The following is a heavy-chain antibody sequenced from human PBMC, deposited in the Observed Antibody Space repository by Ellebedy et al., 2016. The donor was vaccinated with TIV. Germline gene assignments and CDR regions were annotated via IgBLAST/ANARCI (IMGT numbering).Heavy chain of an antibody. D-gene: IGHD6-13*01. Sequence: GESLKISCAASGFTVSNIYMSWVRQAPGKGLEWVSVIYSGGSTYYADSVKGRFNISRDNAKNSLYLQMNSLRAEDTAVYYWARYEYSSSWYQTYRAYYFDYWGQGTLVTVSS. CDR3: ARYEYSSSWYQTYRAYYFDY. J-gene: IGHJ4*02. CDR2: IYSGGST. V-gene: IGHV3-53*01. CDR1: GFTVSNIY.